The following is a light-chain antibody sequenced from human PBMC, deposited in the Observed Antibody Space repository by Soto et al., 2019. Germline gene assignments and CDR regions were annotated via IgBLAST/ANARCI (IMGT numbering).Light chain of an antibody. V-gene: IGKV1-39*01. CDR1: QIIDTS. J-gene: IGKJ3*01. CDR2: SAS. Sequence: DFQMTQSPSSLSASVGDRVSITCRASQIIDTSLNWYQQKPGKAPKLLIYSASTLQGGGPSRFSGSGSGTDFTLTISSLQPEDFATYYCQQSYTAPFTFGPGTKVDVK. CDR3: QQSYTAPFT.